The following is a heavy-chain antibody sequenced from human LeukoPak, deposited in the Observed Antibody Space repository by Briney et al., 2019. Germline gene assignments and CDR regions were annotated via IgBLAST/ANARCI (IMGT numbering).Heavy chain of an antibody. CDR2: VWLDGFNK. CDR3: ARELFGSGSCPDY. Sequence: GRSLRLSCTAPGFTFSSYAIHWIGQAPGKGLEGVALVWLDGFNKYYADSVKGRFSISRDNSKNTVYLQMNCLRAEDTAVYYCARELFGSGSCPDYWGQGTLVTVSS. V-gene: IGHV3-33*01. CDR1: GFTFSSYA. J-gene: IGHJ4*02. D-gene: IGHD3-10*01.